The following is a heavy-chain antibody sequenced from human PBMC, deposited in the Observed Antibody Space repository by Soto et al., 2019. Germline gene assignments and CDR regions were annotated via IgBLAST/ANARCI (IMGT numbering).Heavy chain of an antibody. CDR3: ARDFSSSAYGLDY. Sequence: QVLLVQSGAEVTKPGASVKVSCKASGYTFTGTFTGYYIHWVRQAPGQGLEWMGWIKPNSGGTNYAQKFQGRVTMTRDTSISTAHMELRRLRSDDTAIYYCARDFSSSAYGLDYWGQGTLVTVSS. D-gene: IGHD6-6*01. CDR1: GYTFTGTFTGYY. V-gene: IGHV1-2*02. J-gene: IGHJ4*02. CDR2: IKPNSGGT.